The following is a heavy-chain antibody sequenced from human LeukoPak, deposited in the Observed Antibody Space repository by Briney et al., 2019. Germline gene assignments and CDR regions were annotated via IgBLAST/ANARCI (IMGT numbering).Heavy chain of an antibody. D-gene: IGHD6-13*01. CDR1: GFTVSSNY. CDR3: ARDGFSSSWGLAY. CDR2: IYSGGST. Sequence: GSLRLSCAASGFTVSSNYMSWVRQAPGKGLEWVSVIYSGGSTYYADSVKGRFTISRDNSKNTLYLQMNSLRVEDTAVYYCARDGFSSSWGLAYWGQGTLVTVPS. J-gene: IGHJ4*02. V-gene: IGHV3-53*01.